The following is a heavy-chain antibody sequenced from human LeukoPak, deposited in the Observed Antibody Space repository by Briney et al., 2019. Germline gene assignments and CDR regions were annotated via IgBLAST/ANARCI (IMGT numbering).Heavy chain of an antibody. CDR3: ARGPYFEY. CDR2: ITHSGST. J-gene: IGHJ4*02. CDR1: GESFSGYY. Sequence: SETLSLTCAVYGESFSGYYWNWIPQPPGKGLEWIGEITHSGSTNYSPSLKSRVTISVDMSKNHFSLKMNSLTAADTAVYYCARGPYFEYWGPGTLVTVSS. V-gene: IGHV4-34*01.